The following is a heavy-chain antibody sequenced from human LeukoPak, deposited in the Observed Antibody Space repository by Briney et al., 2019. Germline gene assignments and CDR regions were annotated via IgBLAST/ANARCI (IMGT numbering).Heavy chain of an antibody. CDR2: INWNGGST. D-gene: IGHD1-14*01. J-gene: IGHJ6*03. CDR3: VRRPSIPTRHLGTYYMDV. CDR1: GFTFDDYG. V-gene: IGHV3-20*04. Sequence: GGSLRLSCAASGFTFDDYGMSWVLQAPGKGLEWVSGINWNGGSTGYADSVKGRFTISRDNAKNSLYLQMNSLRAEDTALYYCVRRPSIPTRHLGTYYMDVWGKGTTVTVSS.